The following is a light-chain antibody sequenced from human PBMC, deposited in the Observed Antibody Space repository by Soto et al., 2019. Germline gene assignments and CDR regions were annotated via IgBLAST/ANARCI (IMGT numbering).Light chain of an antibody. CDR1: QGISSY. J-gene: IGKJ1*01. V-gene: IGKV1-9*01. CDR2: AAS. CDR3: QQLNSYPRT. Sequence: DIQLTQSPSFLSASVGDRVTITCRASQGISSYLAWYQQKPGKAPKLLIYAASTLQSGVPSRFSGSGSGTEFPLTISSLQPGDFATYYCQQLNSYPRTFGQGTKVDIK.